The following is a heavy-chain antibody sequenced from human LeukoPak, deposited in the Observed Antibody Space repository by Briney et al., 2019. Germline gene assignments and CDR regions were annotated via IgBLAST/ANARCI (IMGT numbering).Heavy chain of an antibody. V-gene: IGHV3-30-3*01. Sequence: GGSLRLSCAASGFTFSSYAMHWVRQAPGKGLEWVAVISYDGSNKYYADSVKGRFTISRDNSKNTLYLQINSLRAEDTAVYYCARDSPLAAAFDYWGQGTLVTVSS. J-gene: IGHJ4*02. D-gene: IGHD2-15*01. CDR2: ISYDGSNK. CDR3: ARDSPLAAAFDY. CDR1: GFTFSSYA.